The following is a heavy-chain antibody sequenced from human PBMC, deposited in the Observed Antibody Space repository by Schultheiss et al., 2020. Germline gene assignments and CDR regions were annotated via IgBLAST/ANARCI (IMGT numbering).Heavy chain of an antibody. J-gene: IGHJ4*02. CDR3: ARQFWSGYFDY. CDR2: IYYSGST. Sequence: SETLSLTCTVSGGSISSYYWSWIRQPPGKGLEWIGYIYYSGSTNYNPSLKSRVTISVDTSKNQFSLKLSSVTAADTAEYYCARQFWSGYFDYWGQGTLVTVSS. CDR1: GGSISSYY. D-gene: IGHD3-3*01. V-gene: IGHV4-59*01.